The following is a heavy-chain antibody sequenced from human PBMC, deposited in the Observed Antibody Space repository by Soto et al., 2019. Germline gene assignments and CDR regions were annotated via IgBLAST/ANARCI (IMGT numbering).Heavy chain of an antibody. CDR1: GDSVSSNTAG. J-gene: IGHJ5*02. CDR3: ATGGLVRGRFHGWFDP. V-gene: IGHV6-1*01. CDR2: TYYRSKWYY. Sequence: QVQLQQSGPGLVKPSQTLSLTCGISGDSVSSNTAGWSWIRQSPSRGLEWLGRTYYRSKWYYDYGVSVKGRITINPDTSKTPFSPQLNSVTPEDTAVYYCATGGLVRGRFHGWFDPWGQGMLVTVSS. D-gene: IGHD3-10*01.